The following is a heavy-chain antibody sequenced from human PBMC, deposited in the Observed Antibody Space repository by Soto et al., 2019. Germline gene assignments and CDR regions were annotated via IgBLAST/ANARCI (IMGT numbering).Heavy chain of an antibody. CDR2: IYYSGGT. J-gene: IGHJ6*02. CDR1: GGSVNNGNYY. V-gene: IGHV4-61*01. D-gene: IGHD3-10*02. CDR3: ARYVPLATPGPQCLDV. Sequence: QVQLQESGPGLVKPSETLSLTCTVSGGSVNNGNYYWSWIRQPPGKGLEWIANIYYSGGTKYNPSLESRVTISLDTSKNQFSLKVRSVTAADTAVYYCARYVPLATPGPQCLDVCGQGTTVTVSS.